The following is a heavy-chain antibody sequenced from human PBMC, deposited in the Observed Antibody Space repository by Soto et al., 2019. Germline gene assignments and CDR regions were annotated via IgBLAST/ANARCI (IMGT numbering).Heavy chain of an antibody. V-gene: IGHV4-39*01. CDR2: VHYSGST. J-gene: IGHJ4*02. CDR3: ARQHYYDSSGYYTWN. Sequence: PSETLSLTSSVSGGAISIYTYHLGWIRQPPGKGLEWIATVHYSGSTYYTPSLKSRVTISADMSNNQFSLRLNSVTAADTAVYYCARQHYYDSSGYYTWNWGQGTLVTVS. CDR1: GGAISIYTYH. D-gene: IGHD3-22*01.